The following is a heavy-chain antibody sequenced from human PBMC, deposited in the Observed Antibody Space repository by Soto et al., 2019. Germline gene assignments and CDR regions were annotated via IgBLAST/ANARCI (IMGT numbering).Heavy chain of an antibody. J-gene: IGHJ4*02. CDR3: ARDPHYYGSGSYYKNERPSDY. CDR1: GFTFSSYS. Sequence: GGSLRLSCAASGFTFSSYSMNWVRQAPGKGLEWVSSISSSSSYIYYADSVKGRFTISRDNAKNSLYLQMNSLRAEDTAVYYCARDPHYYGSGSYYKNERPSDYWGQGTLVTVSA. D-gene: IGHD3-10*01. V-gene: IGHV3-21*01. CDR2: ISSSSSYI.